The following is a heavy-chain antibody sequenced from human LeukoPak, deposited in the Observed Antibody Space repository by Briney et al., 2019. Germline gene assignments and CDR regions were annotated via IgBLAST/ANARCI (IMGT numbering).Heavy chain of an antibody. Sequence: ASVKVSSKASGYTFISYAISWVRQAPGQGLEWMGWISAYNGNTNYAQKLQGRVTMTTDTSTSTVYMELRSLRSDDTAVYYCARVRYDSSGYYYVDYWGQGTLVTVSS. J-gene: IGHJ4*02. CDR2: ISAYNGNT. D-gene: IGHD3-22*01. V-gene: IGHV1-18*01. CDR3: ARVRYDSSGYYYVDY. CDR1: GYTFISYA.